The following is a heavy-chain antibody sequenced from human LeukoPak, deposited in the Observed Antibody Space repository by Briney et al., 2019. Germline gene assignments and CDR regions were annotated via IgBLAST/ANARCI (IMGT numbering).Heavy chain of an antibody. Sequence: PSETLSLTCTVSGGSIISSSYFWGWIRQPPGKGLEWIGSIYYSGSTYYNPSLKSRVTISVVTSKNQFSLKLSSVTAADTAVYYWARHRYGSGSFDYWGQGTLVTVSS. CDR2: IYYSGST. D-gene: IGHD3-10*01. CDR3: ARHRYGSGSFDY. CDR1: GGSIISSSYF. V-gene: IGHV4-39*01. J-gene: IGHJ4*02.